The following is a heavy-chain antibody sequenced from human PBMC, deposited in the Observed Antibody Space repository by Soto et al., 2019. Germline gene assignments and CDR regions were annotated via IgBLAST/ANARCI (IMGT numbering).Heavy chain of an antibody. CDR3: ARGYIVVVVAAPKGYNWFDP. V-gene: IGHV4-34*01. Sequence: SETLSLTCAVYGGSFSGYYWSWIRQPPGKGLEWIGEINHSGSTNYNPSLKSRVTISVDTSKNQFSLKLSSVTAADTAVYYCARGYIVVVVAAPKGYNWFDPWGQGTLVTVSS. CDR2: INHSGST. D-gene: IGHD2-15*01. J-gene: IGHJ5*02. CDR1: GGSFSGYY.